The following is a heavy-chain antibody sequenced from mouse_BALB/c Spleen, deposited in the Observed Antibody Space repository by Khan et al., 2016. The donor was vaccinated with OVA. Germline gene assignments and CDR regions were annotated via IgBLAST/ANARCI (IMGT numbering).Heavy chain of an antibody. CDR3: ARSNSSCNGLYAMDY. J-gene: IGHJ4*01. CDR1: GYTFTSYW. CDR2: IGPGSGNT. D-gene: IGHD1-1*02. V-gene: IGHV1S41*01. Sequence: DLVKPGASVKLSCKVSGYTFTSYWFNWIKKRPGQGLEWVGHIGPGSGNTYYNKIFKGKETLTVDTSSSTVYIQLSSLSYTDSAVTYWARSNSSCNGLYAMDYWGQGTSVTVSS.